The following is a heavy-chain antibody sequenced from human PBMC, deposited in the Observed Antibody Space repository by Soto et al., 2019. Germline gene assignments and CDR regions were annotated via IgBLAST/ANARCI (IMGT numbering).Heavy chain of an antibody. CDR3: AKDLPPGSSIPWYYFDY. CDR2: ISYDGSNK. CDR1: GFTFSSYG. Sequence: QVQLVESGGGVVQPGRSLRLSCAASGFTFSSYGMHWVRQAPGKGLEWVAVISYDGSNKYYADSVKGRFTISRDNSKNTLYLQMNSLRAEDTAVYYCAKDLPPGSSIPWYYFDYWGQGTLVTVSS. J-gene: IGHJ4*02. V-gene: IGHV3-30*18. D-gene: IGHD6-19*01.